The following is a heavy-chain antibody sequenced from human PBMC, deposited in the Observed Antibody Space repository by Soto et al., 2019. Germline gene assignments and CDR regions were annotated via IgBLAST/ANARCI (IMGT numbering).Heavy chain of an antibody. Sequence: LSLTCTVSGGSISSGGYYLGWIRQHPGKGLEWIGYISFRGSTYYNPSLTSRVTISVDTSKNQFSLKLSSVTAADTALYYCARGGNYYDTSGYSDFDYWGQGTLVTVSS. CDR1: GGSISSGGYY. J-gene: IGHJ4*02. D-gene: IGHD3-22*01. CDR3: ARGGNYYDTSGYSDFDY. CDR2: ISFRGST. V-gene: IGHV4-31*03.